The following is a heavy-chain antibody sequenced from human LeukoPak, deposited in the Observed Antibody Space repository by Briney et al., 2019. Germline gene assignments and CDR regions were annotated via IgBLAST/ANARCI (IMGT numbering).Heavy chain of an antibody. J-gene: IGHJ4*02. CDR3: ASGYYTGPFYFDY. Sequence: SETLSLTCTVSGGSISSYYWSWIRQPPGKGLEWIGYIYYSGSTNYNPSLKSRVTISVDTSKNQFSLELSSVTAADTAVYYCASGYYTGPFYFDYWGQGTLVTVSS. CDR1: GGSISSYY. D-gene: IGHD3-3*01. V-gene: IGHV4-59*01. CDR2: IYYSGST.